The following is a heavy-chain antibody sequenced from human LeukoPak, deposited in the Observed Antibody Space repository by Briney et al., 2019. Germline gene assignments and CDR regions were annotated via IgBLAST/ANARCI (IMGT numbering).Heavy chain of an antibody. CDR3: ARGMQLGELGY. CDR1: GGSISSGDYY. D-gene: IGHD6-6*01. CDR2: IYYSGST. Sequence: PSETLSLTCTVSGGSISSGDYYWSWIRQPPGKGLEWIGYIYYSGSTYYNPSLKSRVTISVDTSKNQFSLKLSSVTAADTAVYYCARGMQLGELGYWGQGTLVTVSS. V-gene: IGHV4-30-4*01. J-gene: IGHJ4*02.